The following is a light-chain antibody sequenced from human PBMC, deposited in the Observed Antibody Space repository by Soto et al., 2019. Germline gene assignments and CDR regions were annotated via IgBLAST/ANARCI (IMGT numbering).Light chain of an antibody. J-gene: IGKJ1*01. CDR1: QSVSNNY. CDR3: QQYGSSGT. Sequence: IVLTQSPGTLSLSPGERATLSCKASQSVSNNYLAWYQQKPGQAPRLRIYGASNRATGIPDRLSGSGSGTDFTLTISRMEPEDFAVYYCQQYGSSGTFGQGTKVDI. V-gene: IGKV3-20*01. CDR2: GAS.